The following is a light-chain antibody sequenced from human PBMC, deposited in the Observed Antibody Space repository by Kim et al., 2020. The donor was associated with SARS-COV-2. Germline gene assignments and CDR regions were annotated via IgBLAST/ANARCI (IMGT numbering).Light chain of an antibody. J-gene: IGKJ4*01. CDR3: QQHGNSLSLT. CDR2: GTS. V-gene: IGKV3-20*01. Sequence: EIVLTQSPGTLSLSPGERATLSCRASQSVSSSYLAWYQQKPGQAPRLLIYGTSTRATGIPDRFSGSGSGTDFTLTISRLEPEDFAVYYCQQHGNSLSLTFGGGTKVDSK. CDR1: QSVSSSY.